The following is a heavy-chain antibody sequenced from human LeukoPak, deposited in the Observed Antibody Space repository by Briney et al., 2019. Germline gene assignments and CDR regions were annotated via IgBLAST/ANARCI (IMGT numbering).Heavy chain of an antibody. J-gene: IGHJ3*02. CDR3: ARDWTSGAFDI. CDR2: INSDESST. Sequence: PGGSLRLSCAASGFTFSSYWMHWVRQSPGKGLVWVSRINSDESSTTYADSVKGRFTISRDNAKNTLYLQVNSLRVEDTAVYYCARDWTSGAFDIWGQGTMVTVSS. D-gene: IGHD3/OR15-3a*01. CDR1: GFTFSSYW. V-gene: IGHV3-74*01.